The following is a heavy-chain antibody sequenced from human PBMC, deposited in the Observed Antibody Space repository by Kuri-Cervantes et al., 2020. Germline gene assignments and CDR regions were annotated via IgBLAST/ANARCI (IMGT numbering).Heavy chain of an antibody. CDR3: ARDRSGHYYYGMDV. D-gene: IGHD2-15*01. J-gene: IGHJ6*02. Sequence: GGSLRLSCAASGFTFSDYYMSWIRQAPGKGLEWISYISSGSSTIHYADSVKGRFTISRDNAKNSLYLQMNSLRDEDTAVYYCARDRSGHYYYGMDVWGQGTTVTVSS. V-gene: IGHV3-11*04. CDR1: GFTFSDYY. CDR2: ISSGSSTI.